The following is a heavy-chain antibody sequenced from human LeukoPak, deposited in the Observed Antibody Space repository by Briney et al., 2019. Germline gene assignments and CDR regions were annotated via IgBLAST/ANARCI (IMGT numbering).Heavy chain of an antibody. D-gene: IGHD3-16*02. Sequence: ASVKVSCMASGYTFTTYDINWVRQATGQGLEWMEWMNPNSGNTGYAEKFQGRVTMTRNTSISTAYMELSSLRSEDTAVYYCARGRRRRGGYRLYWGQGTLVTVSS. CDR3: ARGRRRRGGYRLY. CDR2: MNPNSGNT. V-gene: IGHV1-8*01. J-gene: IGHJ4*02. CDR1: GYTFTTYD.